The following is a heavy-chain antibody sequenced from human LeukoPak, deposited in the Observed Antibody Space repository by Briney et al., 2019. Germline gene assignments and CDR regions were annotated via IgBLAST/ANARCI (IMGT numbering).Heavy chain of an antibody. Sequence: GGSLRLSCAASGFTFSSYAMSWVRQAPGKGLEWVSDMSGSDGSTYYADSVKGRFTISRDNSKNTLYLQMNSLRAEDTAIYYCAKDPGGSVPWYFDLWGRGTLVTVSS. CDR2: MSGSDGST. J-gene: IGHJ2*01. V-gene: IGHV3-23*01. CDR3: AKDPGGSVPWYFDL. D-gene: IGHD2-2*01. CDR1: GFTFSSYA.